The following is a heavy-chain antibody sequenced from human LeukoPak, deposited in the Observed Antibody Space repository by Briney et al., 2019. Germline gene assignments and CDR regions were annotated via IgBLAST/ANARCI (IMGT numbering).Heavy chain of an antibody. J-gene: IGHJ5*02. CDR3: ARDRTIFGSGPKQFDP. V-gene: IGHV1-69-2*01. CDR2: VDPEDGET. CDR1: GYTFTDYY. Sequence: ASVKVSCKVSGYTFTDYYMHWVQQAPGKGLEWMGLVDPEDGETIYAEKFQGRVTITADTSTDTAYMELSSLRSEDTAVYYCARDRTIFGSGPKQFDPWGQGTLVTVSS. D-gene: IGHD3-3*01.